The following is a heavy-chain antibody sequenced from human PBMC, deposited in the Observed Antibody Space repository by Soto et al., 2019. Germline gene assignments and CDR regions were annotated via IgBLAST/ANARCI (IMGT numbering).Heavy chain of an antibody. V-gene: IGHV1-18*01. CDR3: ARDYYDILTGPTHFRTSDY. Sequence: ASVKVSCKASGYTFTSYGISWVRQAPGQGLEWMGWISAYNGNTNYAQKLQGRATMTTDTSTSTAYMELRSLRSDDTAVYYCARDYYDILTGPTHFRTSDYWGQGTLVTVSS. J-gene: IGHJ4*02. D-gene: IGHD3-9*01. CDR2: ISAYNGNT. CDR1: GYTFTSYG.